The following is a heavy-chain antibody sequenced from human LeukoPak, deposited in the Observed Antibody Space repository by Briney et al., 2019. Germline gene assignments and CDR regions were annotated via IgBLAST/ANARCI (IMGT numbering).Heavy chain of an antibody. V-gene: IGHV4-39*07. D-gene: IGHD6-19*01. CDR2: IYYSGST. CDR3: ARASWRSSGWFDAFDI. J-gene: IGHJ3*02. CDR1: GGSISSSSYY. Sequence: SETLSLTCTVSGGSISSSSYYWGWIRQPPGKGLEWIGSIYYSGSTYYNPSLKSRVTISVDRSKNQFSLKLSSVTAADTAVYYCARASWRSSGWFDAFDIWGQGTMVTVSS.